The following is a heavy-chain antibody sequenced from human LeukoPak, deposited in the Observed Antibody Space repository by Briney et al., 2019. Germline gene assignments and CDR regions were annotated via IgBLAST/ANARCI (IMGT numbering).Heavy chain of an antibody. CDR3: ARGGHSYGTHDAFDI. J-gene: IGHJ3*02. CDR1: GFTFSGYE. CDR2: ISSSGSTI. Sequence: GGSLRLSCAASGFTFSGYEMNWVRQAPGKGLEWVSYISSSGSTIYYADSVKGRFTISRDNAKNSLYLQMNSLRAEDTAVYYCARGGHSYGTHDAFDIWGQGTMVTVSS. D-gene: IGHD5-18*01. V-gene: IGHV3-48*03.